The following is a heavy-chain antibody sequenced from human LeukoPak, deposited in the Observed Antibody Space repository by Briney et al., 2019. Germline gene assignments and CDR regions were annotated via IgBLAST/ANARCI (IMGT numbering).Heavy chain of an antibody. CDR3: ARLYDFWSGYYGHYFDY. D-gene: IGHD3-3*01. CDR1: GFTFSSYW. J-gene: IGHJ4*02. Sequence: GGSLRLSCAASGFTFSSYWTSWVRQAPGKGLEWVANIKQDGSEKYYVDSVKGRFTISRDNAKNSLYLQMNSLRAEDTAVYYCARLYDFWSGYYGHYFDYWGQGTLVTVSS. CDR2: IKQDGSEK. V-gene: IGHV3-7*01.